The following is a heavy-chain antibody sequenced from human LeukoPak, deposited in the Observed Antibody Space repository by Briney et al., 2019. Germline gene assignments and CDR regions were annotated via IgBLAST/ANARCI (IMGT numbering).Heavy chain of an antibody. V-gene: IGHV4-61*02. J-gene: IGHJ4*02. CDR1: GGSISSGSYY. D-gene: IGHD6-19*01. Sequence: SQTLSLTCTVSGGSISSGSYYWSWIRQPAGKGLEWIGRIYTSGSTNYNPSLKSRVTISVDTSKNQFSLKLSSVTAADTAVYYCAREGPDSSGWIFDYWGQGTLVTVSS. CDR3: AREGPDSSGWIFDY. CDR2: IYTSGST.